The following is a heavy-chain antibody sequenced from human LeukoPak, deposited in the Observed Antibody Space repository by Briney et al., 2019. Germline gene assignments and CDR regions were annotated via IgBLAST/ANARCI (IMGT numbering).Heavy chain of an antibody. CDR3: ARVSVVGYYGMDV. CDR1: AGSISSYY. V-gene: IGHV4-59*01. Sequence: SETLSIICTVSAGSISSYYWSWIRRPPGKELEWIGYIYYSGSTNYNPSLKSRVTISVDTSKNQFSLKLSSVTAADTAVYYCARVSVVGYYGMDVWGQGTTVTVSS. J-gene: IGHJ6*02. CDR2: IYYSGST.